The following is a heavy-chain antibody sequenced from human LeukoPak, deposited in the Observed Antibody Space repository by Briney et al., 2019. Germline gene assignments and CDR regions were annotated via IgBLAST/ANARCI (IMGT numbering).Heavy chain of an antibody. J-gene: IGHJ6*03. V-gene: IGHV3-30*03. CDR1: GFTFSSYG. CDR3: ARDPRGYSYGLFYYYYYMDV. D-gene: IGHD5-18*01. Sequence: GRSLRLSCAASGFTFSSYGMHWVRQAPGKGLEWVAVISYDGSNKYYADSVKGRFTISRDNSKNTLYLQMNSLRAEDTAVYYCARDPRGYSYGLFYYYYYMDVWGKGTTVTVSS. CDR2: ISYDGSNK.